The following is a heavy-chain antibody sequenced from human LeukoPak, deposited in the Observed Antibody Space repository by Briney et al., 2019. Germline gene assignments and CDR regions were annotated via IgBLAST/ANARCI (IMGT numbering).Heavy chain of an antibody. CDR2: INPKDGGT. CDR3: ARDRGFILLDY. CDR1: GYTFTDYY. V-gene: IGHV1-2*02. D-gene: IGHD3-10*01. Sequence: ASVKFSCKASGYTFTDYYFHWVRQAPGQGVEWVGWINPKDGGTKYAQSFQGRVTMTQDTSITTVFMELTSLTSDDTAVYYCARDRGFILLDYWGQGTLVTDSS. J-gene: IGHJ4*02.